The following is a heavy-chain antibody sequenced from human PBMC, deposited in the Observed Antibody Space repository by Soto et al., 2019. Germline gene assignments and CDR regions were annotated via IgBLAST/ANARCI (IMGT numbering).Heavy chain of an antibody. CDR1: GESFSGSH. CDR3: ARGIRSPWP. D-gene: IGHD4-17*01. V-gene: IGHV4-34*01. J-gene: IGHJ5*02. Sequence: QVQLQQWGAGLLKPSETLSLTCAVYGESFSGSHWSWIRQHPGKGLERIGEINHSGSTNYNSSLKSLVTISLDTSKNQFSLKLNSVTAADTAVYYCARGIRSPWPWGQGTLVTVSS. CDR2: INHSGST.